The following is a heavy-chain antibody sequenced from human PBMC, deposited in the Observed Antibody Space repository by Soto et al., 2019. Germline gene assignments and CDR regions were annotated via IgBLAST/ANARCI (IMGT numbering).Heavy chain of an antibody. CDR3: ATYDYVWGSYRSSNDAFDI. V-gene: IGHV1-24*01. CDR2: FDPEDGET. Sequence: ASVKVSCKVSGYTLTELSMHWVRQAPGKGLEWMGGFDPEDGETIYAQKFQGRVTMTEDTSTDTAYMELSSLRSEDTAVYYCATYDYVWGSYRSSNDAFDIWGQGTMVTVSS. D-gene: IGHD3-16*02. J-gene: IGHJ3*02. CDR1: GYTLTELS.